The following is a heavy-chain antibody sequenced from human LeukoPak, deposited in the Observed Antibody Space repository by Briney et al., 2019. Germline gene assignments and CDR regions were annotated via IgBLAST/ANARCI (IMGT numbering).Heavy chain of an antibody. CDR1: GFTFSSNA. J-gene: IGHJ4*02. CDR2: ISGSGGST. D-gene: IGHD3-3*01. CDR3: AREGRYDFWSGPIDY. V-gene: IGHV3-23*01. Sequence: GGSLRLSCAASGFTFSSNAMNWVRQAPGKGLEWVSAISGSGGSTYYADSVKGRFTISRDNSKNTLYLQMNSLRAEDTAVYYCAREGRYDFWSGPIDYWGQGTLVTVSS.